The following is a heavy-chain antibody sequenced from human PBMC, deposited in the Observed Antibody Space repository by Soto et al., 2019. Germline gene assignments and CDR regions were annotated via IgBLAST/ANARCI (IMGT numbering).Heavy chain of an antibody. V-gene: IGHV1-3*05. D-gene: IGHD6-19*01. CDR3: ARAVAVAADFDY. CDR2: INAGNGNT. J-gene: IGHJ4*02. Sequence: QVQLVQSGAEEKKPGASVKVSCKASGYTCTGYAMHWVRQAPGQRLEWMGWINAGNGNTKYSQKFQGRVTITRDTSASTAYMVLIRLSTEDTDVYYCARAVAVAADFDYWGQGTLVTVSS. CDR1: GYTCTGYA.